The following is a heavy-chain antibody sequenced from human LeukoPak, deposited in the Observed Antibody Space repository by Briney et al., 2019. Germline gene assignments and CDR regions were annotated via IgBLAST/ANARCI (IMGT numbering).Heavy chain of an antibody. CDR2: ISSSGST. Sequence: SQTLSPTCTVSGGSISSGDYYWSWIRQHPGKGLEWIGYISSSGSTYYNPSLRSRITMSADTSKNQFSLNLSSVTAADTAVYYCAREGGSGTYYKTNYFAYWGQGTLVTVSS. D-gene: IGHD3-10*01. CDR1: GGSISSGDYY. J-gene: IGHJ4*02. CDR3: AREGGSGTYYKTNYFAY. V-gene: IGHV4-31*03.